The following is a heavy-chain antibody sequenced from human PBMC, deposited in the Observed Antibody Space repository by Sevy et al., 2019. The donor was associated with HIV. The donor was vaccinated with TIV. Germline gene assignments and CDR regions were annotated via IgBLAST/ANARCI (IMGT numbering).Heavy chain of an antibody. V-gene: IGHV3-30*04. CDR2: ISYDGRNK. CDR1: GFTFSSYA. J-gene: IGHJ4*02. CDR3: ARDRNIGIVGATGLDY. Sequence: GGSLRLSCAASGFTFSSYAMHWVRQAPGKGLEWVAVISYDGRNKYYADSVKRRFTISRDNSKNTLFLQMNSLRAEDTTIYYCARDRNIGIVGATGLDYWGQGTLVTVSS. D-gene: IGHD1-26*01.